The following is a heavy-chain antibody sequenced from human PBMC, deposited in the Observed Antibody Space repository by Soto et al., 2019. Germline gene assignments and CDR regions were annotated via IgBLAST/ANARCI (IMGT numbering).Heavy chain of an antibody. V-gene: IGHV4-28*01. CDR2: IYYSGTT. D-gene: IGHD1-26*01. J-gene: IGHJ4*02. CDR1: GYSISSSNW. Sequence: QVQLQESGPGLVKPSDTLSLTCAVSGYSISSSNWWGWIRQPPGKGLGWIGYIYYSGTTYYNPSLKSRVTLSVDTSKNQFSLKLTSVPAVDTAVYYCARREIQGPIDYWGQGTLVTVSS. CDR3: ARREIQGPIDY.